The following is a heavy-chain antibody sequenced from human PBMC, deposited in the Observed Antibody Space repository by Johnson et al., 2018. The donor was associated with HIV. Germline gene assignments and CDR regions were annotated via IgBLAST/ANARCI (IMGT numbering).Heavy chain of an antibody. J-gene: IGHJ3*02. CDR2: IYSGGST. Sequence: VQLVESGGGLIQPGGSLRLSCAASGFTVSSNYMSWVRQAPGKGLEWVAVIYSGGSTYYADSVKGRFTISRDNSKNTLYLPMNSRRAEDTAVYYCARTYSQGLDAFDIWGQGTMVTVSS. CDR1: GFTVSSNY. V-gene: IGHV3-53*01. CDR3: ARTYSQGLDAFDI. D-gene: IGHD6-13*01.